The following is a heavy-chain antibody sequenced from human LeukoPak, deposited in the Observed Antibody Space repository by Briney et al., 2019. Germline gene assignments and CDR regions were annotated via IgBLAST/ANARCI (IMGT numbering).Heavy chain of an antibody. CDR3: AKDWSCDY. D-gene: IGHD1-26*01. V-gene: IGHV3-23*01. J-gene: IGHJ4*02. CDR1: GFTFSSYA. CDR2: ISDSGSKT. Sequence: GGSLRLSCAASGFTFSSYAMTWVRQAPGKGLEWVSAISDSGSKTHYADSAKGRFTISRDNSKNTVYLQMNSLRAEDTALYYCAKDWSCDYWGQGTLVTVSS.